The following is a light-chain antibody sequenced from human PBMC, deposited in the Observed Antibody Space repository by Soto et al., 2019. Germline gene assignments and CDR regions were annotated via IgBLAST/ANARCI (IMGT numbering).Light chain of an antibody. V-gene: IGLV2-14*01. J-gene: IGLJ1*01. CDR3: TSFTNSGPAYV. CDR1: SSDVGSSNY. CDR2: EVT. Sequence: QSVLTQPASVSGSPGQSITISCTGTSSDVGSSNYVSWYQQHPGKAPKLMIYEVTNRPSGVSNRFSGSKSGNTASLTISGLQAEDEADYYCTSFTNSGPAYVFGTGTKVTVL.